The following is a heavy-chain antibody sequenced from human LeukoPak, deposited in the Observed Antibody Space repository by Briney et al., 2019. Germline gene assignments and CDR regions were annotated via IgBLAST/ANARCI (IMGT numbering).Heavy chain of an antibody. D-gene: IGHD6-6*01. CDR3: ASIWSIADN. CDR2: ISTYTGNA. Sequence: ASVKVSCQASGYTFTSYGISWVRQAPGQGLEWMGWISTYTGNANYAQKFQGRVTITADESTSTAYMELSSLRSEDTAVYYCASIWSIADNWGQGTLVTVSS. J-gene: IGHJ4*02. CDR1: GYTFTSYG. V-gene: IGHV1-18*01.